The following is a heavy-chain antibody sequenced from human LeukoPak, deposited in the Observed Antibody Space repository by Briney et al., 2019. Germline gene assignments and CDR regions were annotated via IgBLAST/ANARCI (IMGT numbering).Heavy chain of an antibody. V-gene: IGHV3-74*01. CDR1: GFTFSSYW. CDR2: IKSDGSST. CDR3: ARGYYYDSSGYRAFDI. D-gene: IGHD3-22*01. Sequence: PGGSLRLSCVASGFTFSSYWMHWVRQAPGKGLVWVSRIKSDGSSTSYADSVKGRFTISRDNAKNTLYLQMNSLRGEDTAVYYCARGYYYDSSGYRAFDIWGQGTMVTVSS. J-gene: IGHJ3*02.